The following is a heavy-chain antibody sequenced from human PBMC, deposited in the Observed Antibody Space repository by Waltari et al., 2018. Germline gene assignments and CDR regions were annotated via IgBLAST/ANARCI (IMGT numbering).Heavy chain of an antibody. J-gene: IGHJ4*02. CDR3: ARMVQTGYYFDY. CDR1: GGSISSSSYY. V-gene: IGHV4-61*09. D-gene: IGHD3-10*01. Sequence: QVQLQESGPGLVKPSQTLSLTCTVSGGSISSSSYYWSWIRQPAGKGLEWIGYIYTSGSTNYNPSLKSRVTISVDTSKNQFSLKPSSVTAADTAVYYCARMVQTGYYFDYWGQGTLVTVSS. CDR2: IYTSGST.